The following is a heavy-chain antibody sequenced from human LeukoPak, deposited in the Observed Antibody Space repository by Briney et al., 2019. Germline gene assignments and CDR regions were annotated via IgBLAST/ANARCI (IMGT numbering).Heavy chain of an antibody. J-gene: IGHJ4*02. CDR2: TKIKTDDGTP. CDR3: ISGGGTADY. CDR1: GFTFSSYA. Sequence: PGGSLRLSCAASGFTFSSYAMHWVRQAPGKGLEWVGLTKIKTDDGTPDYAALVKGRFTISRDDSKNTVYLEMNSLETEDTAVYYCISGGGTADYWGQGTLVSVSS. D-gene: IGHD1-1*01. V-gene: IGHV3-15*01.